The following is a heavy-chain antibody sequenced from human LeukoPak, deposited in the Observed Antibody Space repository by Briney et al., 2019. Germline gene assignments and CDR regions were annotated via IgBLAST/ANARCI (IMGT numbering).Heavy chain of an antibody. Sequence: SETLSHTCAVYGGSFSGYYRSWIRQPPGKGLEWIGEINHSGSTNYNPSLKSRVTISVDTSKNQFSLKLSSVTAADTAVYYCAREDGYNQNGGFDYWGQGTLVTVSS. V-gene: IGHV4-34*01. CDR2: INHSGST. D-gene: IGHD5-24*01. CDR1: GGSFSGYY. CDR3: AREDGYNQNGGFDY. J-gene: IGHJ4*02.